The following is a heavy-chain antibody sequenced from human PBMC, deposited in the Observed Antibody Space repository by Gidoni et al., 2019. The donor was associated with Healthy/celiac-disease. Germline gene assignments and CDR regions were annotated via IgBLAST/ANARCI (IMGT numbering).Heavy chain of an antibody. Sequence: EVQLVESGGGLVKPGGSLRLSCAASGFTFSSYSMNWVRQAPGKGLEWVSSIRSSSSYIYYADSVKGRFTISRDNAKNSLYLQMNSLRAEDTAVYYCARFGALAAGLWGQGTLVTVSS. CDR3: ARFGALAAGL. V-gene: IGHV3-21*01. CDR2: IRSSSSYI. CDR1: GFTFSSYS. D-gene: IGHD2-15*01. J-gene: IGHJ4*02.